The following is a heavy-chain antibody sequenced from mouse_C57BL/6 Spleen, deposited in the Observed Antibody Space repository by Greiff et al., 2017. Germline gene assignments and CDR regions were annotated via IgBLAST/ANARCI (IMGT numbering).Heavy chain of an antibody. D-gene: IGHD2-4*01. V-gene: IGHV3-6*01. Sequence: EVHLVESGPGLVKPSQSLSLTCSVTGYSITSGYYWNWIRQFPGNKLECMGYISYDGSTNYNPSIKNRISITRDTSKNQFFLKLNSVTTEDTATYYAAKEKGDYDAWFAYWGQGTLVTVSA. CDR1: GYSITSGYY. CDR3: AKEKGDYDAWFAY. J-gene: IGHJ3*01. CDR2: ISYDGST.